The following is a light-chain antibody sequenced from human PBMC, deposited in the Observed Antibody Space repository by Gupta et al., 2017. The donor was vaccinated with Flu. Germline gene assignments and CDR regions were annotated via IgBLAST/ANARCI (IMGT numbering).Light chain of an antibody. CDR2: VAS. J-gene: IGKJ2*01. CDR3: RQHDTCLPT. Sequence: DVRMTQSPSTLSASLGDRVTITCRASQDISIWLAWYQQKPGTAPKLLIYVASTFESGVPSRFSGSGSGTDFTLTINSLQPDDFATYYCRQHDTCLPTFGQGTKVEIK. CDR1: QDISIW. V-gene: IGKV1-5*01.